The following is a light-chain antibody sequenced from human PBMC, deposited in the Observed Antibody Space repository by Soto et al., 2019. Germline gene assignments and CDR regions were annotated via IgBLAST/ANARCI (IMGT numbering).Light chain of an antibody. Sequence: EIVLTQSPGTLSLSPGERATLSCRASQSVSSNYIAWYQQNPGHAPRLLIYGASTRATGIPARFSGSGSGTEFTLTISSPQSEDFAVYYCQQYDKWPLTFGPGTKVDIK. CDR2: GAS. CDR1: QSVSSN. CDR3: QQYDKWPLT. V-gene: IGKV3-15*01. J-gene: IGKJ3*01.